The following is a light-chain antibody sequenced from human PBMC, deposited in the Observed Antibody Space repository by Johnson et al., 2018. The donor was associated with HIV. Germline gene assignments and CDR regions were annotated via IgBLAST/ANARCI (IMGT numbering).Light chain of an antibody. V-gene: IGLV1-51*01. Sequence: QSVLTQPPSVSAAPGQKVTVSCSGSNTNIGNDFVSWYQQLPGKAPRLLIYDNNKRHSGIPDRFSGSKSGPSATLGITGLTTGDEADYYCGTWDSSLSAGGVFGTGTKVTVL. J-gene: IGLJ1*01. CDR3: GTWDSSLSAGGV. CDR1: NTNIGNDF. CDR2: DNN.